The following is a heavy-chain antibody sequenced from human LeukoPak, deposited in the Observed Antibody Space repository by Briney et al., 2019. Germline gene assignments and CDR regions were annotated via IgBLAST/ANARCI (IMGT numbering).Heavy chain of an antibody. CDR3: ARDVGNYDSGTSYFDY. CDR2: IWYDGSKK. CDR1: GFTFSSYD. J-gene: IGHJ4*02. Sequence: PGRSLRLSCATSGFTFSSYDMYWVRQAPGKGLEWVALIWYDGSKKYYADSVKGRFTISRDKSKNTLYLQMNSLTAEDSAVYYCARDVGNYDSGTSYFDYWGQGTLVTVSS. D-gene: IGHD3-10*01. V-gene: IGHV3-33*07.